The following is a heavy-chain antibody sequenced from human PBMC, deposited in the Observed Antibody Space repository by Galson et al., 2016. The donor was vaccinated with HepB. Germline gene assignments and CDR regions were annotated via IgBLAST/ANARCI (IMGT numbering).Heavy chain of an antibody. CDR1: GFTFTSYT. Sequence: SLRLSCAASGFTFTSYTMHWVRQAPGKGLEWVAVVSFDGFNKYYTDSVKGRFTISRDNSNNTLHLQLGSLRAEDTAVYYCVRDSWGKYYDTNGRLYWGGGTLVTVSS. J-gene: IGHJ4*02. CDR3: VRDSWGKYYDTNGRLY. V-gene: IGHV3-30-3*01. CDR2: VSFDGFNK. D-gene: IGHD2-8*01.